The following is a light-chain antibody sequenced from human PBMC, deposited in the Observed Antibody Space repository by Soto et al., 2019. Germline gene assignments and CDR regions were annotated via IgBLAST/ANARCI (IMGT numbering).Light chain of an antibody. Sequence: QSALTQPRSVSGSPEQSVAISCTGTSSEIGGNNYVSWYQQHPGKAPKLMIYDVTKRPSGVPDRFSGSKSGNTASLTISGLQAEDEADYYCCSYGGTYYVFGTGTKLTVL. V-gene: IGLV2-11*01. CDR1: SSEIGGNNY. CDR3: CSYGGTYYV. J-gene: IGLJ1*01. CDR2: DVT.